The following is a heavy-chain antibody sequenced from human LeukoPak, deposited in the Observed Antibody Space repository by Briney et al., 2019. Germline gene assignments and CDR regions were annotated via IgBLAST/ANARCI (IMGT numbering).Heavy chain of an antibody. CDR1: GSSFTSYW. V-gene: IGHV5-10-1*01. J-gene: IGHJ6*04. CDR2: IDPSDSYT. Sequence: GESLKISCKGSGSSFTSYWISWVRQMPGKGLEWMGRIDPSDSYTNYSPSFQGHVTISADKSISTAYLQWSSLKASDTAMYYCASSRAATAYYYYGMDVWGKGTTVTVSS. CDR3: ASSRAATAYYYYGMDV. D-gene: IGHD2-15*01.